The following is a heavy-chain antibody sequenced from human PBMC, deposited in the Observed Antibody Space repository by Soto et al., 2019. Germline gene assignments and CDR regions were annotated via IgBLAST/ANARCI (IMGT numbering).Heavy chain of an antibody. D-gene: IGHD6-6*01. CDR2: IYYSGST. CDR1: GGSISSYY. CDR3: ARRGYSSSSRVYWFDP. J-gene: IGHJ5*02. Sequence: SETLSLTCTVSGGSISSYYWSWIRQPPGKGLEWIGYIYYSGSTNYNPSLKSRVTISVDTSKNQFSLKLSSVTAADTAVYYCARRGYSSSSRVYWFDPWGQGTLVTVSS. V-gene: IGHV4-59*08.